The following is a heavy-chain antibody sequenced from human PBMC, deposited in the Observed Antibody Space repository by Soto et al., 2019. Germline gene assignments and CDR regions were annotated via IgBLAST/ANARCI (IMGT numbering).Heavy chain of an antibody. CDR1: GGSISSGGYS. D-gene: IGHD3-22*01. J-gene: IGHJ4*02. V-gene: IGHV4-30-2*01. CDR3: ASMSGGYDSSGYDY. Sequence: QLQLQESGSGLVKPSQTLSLTCAVSGGSISSGGYSWSWIRQPPGKGLEWIGYIYHSGSTYYNPSLKSRVTIXVXSXXTQFSLKLSSGTAADTAVYYCASMSGGYDSSGYDYWGQGTLVTVSS. CDR2: IYHSGST.